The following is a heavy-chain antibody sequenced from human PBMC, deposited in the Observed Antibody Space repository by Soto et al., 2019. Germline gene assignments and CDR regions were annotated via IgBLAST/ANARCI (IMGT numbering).Heavy chain of an antibody. CDR1: GYTFTXXX. Sequence: QVQLVQSGAEVKKPGASVKVSCKASGYTFTXXXXXXXXXXXXXXXEWMGWINAGNGNTKYSQKFQGRVTITRDTXXXXXXXXXXXXXXXXXXXXXXXXXXXXXXXXXDYWGQGTLVTVSS. CDR2: INAGNGNT. V-gene: IGHV1-3*01. J-gene: IGHJ4*02. CDR3: XXXXXXXXXXXDY.